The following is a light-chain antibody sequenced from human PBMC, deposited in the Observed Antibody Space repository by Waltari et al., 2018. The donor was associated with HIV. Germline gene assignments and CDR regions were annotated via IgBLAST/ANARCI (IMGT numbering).Light chain of an antibody. V-gene: IGKV1-5*03. CDR3: QQSDGGSRT. J-gene: IGKJ1*01. CDR2: RAS. Sequence: DFQSTQSPPTSSASLENRVPTTFRASKSIATSLAWYQQKPGKSPKLLIYRASNLETGVPPRFSGSGSGTEFSLTINALQADDFATYYCQQSDGGSRTFGQGTTV. CDR1: KSIATS.